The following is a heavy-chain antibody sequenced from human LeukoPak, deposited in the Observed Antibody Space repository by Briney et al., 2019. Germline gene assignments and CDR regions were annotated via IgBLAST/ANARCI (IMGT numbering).Heavy chain of an antibody. J-gene: IGHJ3*02. CDR2: VYYSGST. CDR3: ARSSTSTDWYFTFDI. V-gene: IGHV4-30-4*01. Sequence: ASETLSLTCAVYGGPFSGYYWSWIRQPPGKGLEWIGYVYYSGSTYYNPSLKSRVTISVDTSKNQFSLKLSSVTAADTAVYYCARSSTSTDWYFTFDIWGQGTMVTVSS. D-gene: IGHD6-19*01. CDR1: GGPFSGYY.